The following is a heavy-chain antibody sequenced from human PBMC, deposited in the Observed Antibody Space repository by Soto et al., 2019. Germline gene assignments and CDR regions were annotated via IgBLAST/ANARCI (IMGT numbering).Heavy chain of an antibody. CDR1: GFTFSSYG. CDR2: ISYDGSNK. D-gene: IGHD3-22*01. J-gene: IGHJ4*02. CDR3: AKDPRVPYDSSGYYAYYFDY. V-gene: IGHV3-30*18. Sequence: QVQLVESGGGVVQPGRSLRLSCAASGFTFSSYGMHWVRQAPGKGLEWVAVISYDGSNKYYADSVKGRFTISRDNSKNTLYLQMNSLRAEDTAVYYCAKDPRVPYDSSGYYAYYFDYWGQGTLVTVSS.